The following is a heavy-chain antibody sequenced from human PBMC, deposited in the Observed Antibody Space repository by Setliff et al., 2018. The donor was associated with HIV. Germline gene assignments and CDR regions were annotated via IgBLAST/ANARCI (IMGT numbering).Heavy chain of an antibody. CDR1: GDTFNFYG. J-gene: IGHJ4*02. CDR3: AREHGEYCSGGTCYHHHYFDY. V-gene: IGHV1-69*06. CDR2: IIPKSDTR. D-gene: IGHD2-15*01. Sequence: GASVKVSCKASGDTFNFYGLNWVRQAPGQGLEWMGKIIPKSDTRDYAQKLRGRVTITADKPSNTVYMELTSLTSEDTAVYYCAREHGEYCSGGTCYHHHYFDYWGPGTLVTVSS.